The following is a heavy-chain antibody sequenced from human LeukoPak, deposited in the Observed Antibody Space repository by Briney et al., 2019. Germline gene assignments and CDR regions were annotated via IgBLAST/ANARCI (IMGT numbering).Heavy chain of an antibody. V-gene: IGHV3-11*01. Sequence: PGGSLRLSCAASGFTFSDYYMSWIRQAPGKGLEWVSYISSSGSTIYYADSVKGRFTISRDNAKNSLYLQMNSLRAEDTAVYYCARDTLDLVVVPQIWFDPWGQGTLVTVSS. J-gene: IGHJ5*02. D-gene: IGHD2-15*01. CDR2: ISSSGSTI. CDR3: ARDTLDLVVVPQIWFDP. CDR1: GFTFSDYY.